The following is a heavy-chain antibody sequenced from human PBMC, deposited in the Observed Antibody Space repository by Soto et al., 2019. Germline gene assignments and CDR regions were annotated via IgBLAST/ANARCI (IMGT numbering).Heavy chain of an antibody. Sequence: QVQLQQWGAGLLKPSETLSLTCAVYGGSFSGYYWSWVRQPPGKGLEWIGEINHSGSTNYNPSLKGRVSISVDTSKNQFSLKLSSVTAADTAVYYFARGGFSVIEVAGTHLDYWGQGTLVTVSS. D-gene: IGHD6-19*01. J-gene: IGHJ4*02. CDR2: INHSGST. CDR3: ARGGFSVIEVAGTHLDY. CDR1: GGSFSGYY. V-gene: IGHV4-34*01.